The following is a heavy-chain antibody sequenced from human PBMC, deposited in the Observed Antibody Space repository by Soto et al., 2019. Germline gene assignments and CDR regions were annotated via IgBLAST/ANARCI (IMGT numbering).Heavy chain of an antibody. V-gene: IGHV3-30-3*01. CDR2: ISHDGSNK. D-gene: IGHD3-22*01. Sequence: PGGSLRLSCAASGFTFRSFAMHWVRQAPGKGLECVAVISHDGSNKYYRDYLKGRFTISRDNSKNTLYLQMNSLRAEDTAVYYCSSAPDYYMDVWGKGTTVTVSS. CDR1: GFTFRSFA. CDR3: SSAPDYYMDV. J-gene: IGHJ6*03.